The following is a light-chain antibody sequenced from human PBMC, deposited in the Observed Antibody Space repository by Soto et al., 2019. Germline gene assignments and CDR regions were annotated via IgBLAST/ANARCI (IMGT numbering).Light chain of an antibody. CDR2: GAS. Sequence: EIVLTQSPGTLSLSPGERATLSCRASQSVSSTYLAWYRQKPGQAPRLLIFGASSRATGIPDRFSGSGSGTDFTLTISRLEPEDFAVYYFQLYDSSPYTFGQATNLEIK. V-gene: IGKV3-20*01. J-gene: IGKJ2*01. CDR3: QLYDSSPYT. CDR1: QSVSSTY.